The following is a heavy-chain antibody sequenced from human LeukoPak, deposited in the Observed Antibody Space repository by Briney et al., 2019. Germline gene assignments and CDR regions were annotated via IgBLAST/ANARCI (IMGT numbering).Heavy chain of an antibody. CDR2: INPNSGGT. J-gene: IGHJ4*02. D-gene: IGHD6-13*01. Sequence: ASVKVSCKASGYTFTGYYMHWVRQAPGQGLEWMGWINPNSGGTNYAQNFQGRVTMTRDTSISTAYMELSRLRSDDTAVYYCARAQTRRGYSSSWAYWGQGTLVTVSS. V-gene: IGHV1-2*02. CDR3: ARAQTRRGYSSSWAY. CDR1: GYTFTGYY.